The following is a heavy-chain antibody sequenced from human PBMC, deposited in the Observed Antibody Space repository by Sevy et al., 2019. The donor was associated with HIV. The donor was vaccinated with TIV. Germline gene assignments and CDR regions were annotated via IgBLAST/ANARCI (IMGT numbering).Heavy chain of an antibody. D-gene: IGHD3-22*01. CDR3: TRGYYYDSSGYSDY. Sequence: GGSLRLSCTGSGFTFGDYAMSWFRQAPGMGLEWVGFIRSKDYGGATEYAASVKGRFTISREDSKSIADLQMNSLKTGDTAGYYCTRGYYYDSSGYSDYWGQGTLVTVSS. CDR2: IRSKDYGGAT. J-gene: IGHJ4*02. CDR1: GFTFGDYA. V-gene: IGHV3-49*03.